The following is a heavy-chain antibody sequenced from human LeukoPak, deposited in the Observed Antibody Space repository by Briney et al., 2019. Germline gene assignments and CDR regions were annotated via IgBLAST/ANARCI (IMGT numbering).Heavy chain of an antibody. J-gene: IGHJ5*01. V-gene: IGHV4-28*01. CDR1: GDSISNNNW. Sequence: SDTMSLTCVVSGDSISNNNWWGWIRQTPGKGLEWIGYIYHSGYTYYDPPLKSRVTLSVDASKNQFSLKLSSVTAVDSAVYYCVRTLNYNIPWFDSWGQGTLVTVSS. CDR3: VRTLNYNIPWFDS. CDR2: IYHSGYT. D-gene: IGHD3-10*01.